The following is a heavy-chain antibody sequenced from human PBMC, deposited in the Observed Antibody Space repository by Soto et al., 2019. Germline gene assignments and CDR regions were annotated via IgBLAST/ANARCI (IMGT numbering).Heavy chain of an antibody. D-gene: IGHD6-13*01. J-gene: IGHJ5*02. V-gene: IGHV1-2*04. Sequence: QVQLVQSGAEVKKPGASVKVSCKASGYTFTGYYMHWVRQAPGQGLEWMGWINPNIGGTNYAQKFQGWVTMTRDTSISTAYMELSRLRSDDTAVFYCARGGEVAAPGAYNWFDPWGQGTLVTVSS. CDR1: GYTFTGYY. CDR2: INPNIGGT. CDR3: ARGGEVAAPGAYNWFDP.